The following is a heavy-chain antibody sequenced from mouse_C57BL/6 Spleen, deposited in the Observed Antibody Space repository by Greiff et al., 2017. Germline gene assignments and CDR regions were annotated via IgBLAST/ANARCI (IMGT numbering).Heavy chain of an antibody. CDR3: ARGRGLRYAMDY. CDR2: ISDGGSYT. J-gene: IGHJ4*01. Sequence: EVQGVESGGGLVKPGGSLKLSCAASGFTFSSYAMSWVRQTPEKRLEWVATISDGGSYTYYPDNVKGRFTISRDNAKNNLYLQMSHLKSEDTAMYYCARGRGLRYAMDYWGQGTSVTVSS. CDR1: GFTFSSYA. V-gene: IGHV5-4*01. D-gene: IGHD2-4*01.